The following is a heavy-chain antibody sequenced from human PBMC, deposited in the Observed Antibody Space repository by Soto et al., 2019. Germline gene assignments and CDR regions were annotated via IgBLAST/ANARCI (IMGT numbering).Heavy chain of an antibody. CDR2: INHSGST. J-gene: IGHJ4*02. CDR1: GWSFSGYY. D-gene: IGHD2-15*01. Sequence: QVQLQQWGAGLLTPSETLSLTCAVYGWSFSGYYWSWIRQPPGKGMEWIGEINHSGSTNYNQSLKSRVTIAVNTSKNQFSLKLSSVTSADTAVYYCARLDAILHMEYFDYWGQGTLVTVSS. CDR3: ARLDAILHMEYFDY. V-gene: IGHV4-34*01.